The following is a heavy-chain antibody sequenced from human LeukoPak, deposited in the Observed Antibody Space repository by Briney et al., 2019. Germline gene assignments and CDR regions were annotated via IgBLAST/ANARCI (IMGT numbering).Heavy chain of an antibody. Sequence: SETLSLTCTVSGGSISSYYWSWIRQSPGKGLEWIGYIYYSGSTNYNPSLKSRVTMSVDTSKNQFSLKLSSVTAADTAVYYCARYHPVLTGYYYYFDYWGQGTLVTVSS. CDR2: IYYSGST. D-gene: IGHD3-9*01. CDR3: ARYHPVLTGYYYYFDY. V-gene: IGHV4-59*12. J-gene: IGHJ4*02. CDR1: GGSISSYY.